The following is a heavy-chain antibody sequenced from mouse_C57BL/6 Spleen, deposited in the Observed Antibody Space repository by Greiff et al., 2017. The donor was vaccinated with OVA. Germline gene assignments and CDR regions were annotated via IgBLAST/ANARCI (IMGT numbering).Heavy chain of an antibody. Sequence: EVQLQQSGPELVKPGASVKIPCKASGYTFTDYNMDWVKQSHGKSLEWIGDINPNNGGTIYNQKFKGKATLTVDKSSSTAYMELRSLTSEDTAVYYCAATVVAHFDYWGQGTTLTVSS. CDR1: GYTFTDYN. CDR2: INPNNGGT. J-gene: IGHJ2*01. CDR3: AATVVAHFDY. D-gene: IGHD1-1*01. V-gene: IGHV1-18*01.